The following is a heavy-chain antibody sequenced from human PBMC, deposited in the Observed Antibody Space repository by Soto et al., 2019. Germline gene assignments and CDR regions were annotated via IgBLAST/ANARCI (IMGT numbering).Heavy chain of an antibody. CDR3: ASGYSGYEG. J-gene: IGHJ4*02. CDR1: GFTFSSYG. D-gene: IGHD5-12*01. V-gene: IGHV3-33*01. CDR2: IWYDGSNK. Sequence: PGGSLRLACAASGFTFSSYGMHWVRQAPGKGLEWVAVIWYDGSNKYYADSVKGRFTISRDNSKNTLYLQMNSLRAEDTAVYYCASGYSGYEGWGQGTLVTVSS.